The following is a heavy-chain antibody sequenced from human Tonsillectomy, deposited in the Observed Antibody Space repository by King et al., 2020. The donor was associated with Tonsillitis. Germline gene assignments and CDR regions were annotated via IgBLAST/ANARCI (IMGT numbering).Heavy chain of an antibody. Sequence: VQLVESGAEVKKPGASVKVSCKASGYIFTSYGFSWVRQAPGQGLDWMGWISAYSGYTKYAQKLQGRVTMTTDTSTSTAYMELRSLRSDDTAVYYCARDVARGYSGYDSFDYWGQGTLVTVSS. J-gene: IGHJ4*02. CDR2: ISAYSGYT. V-gene: IGHV1-18*04. D-gene: IGHD5-12*01. CDR3: ARDVARGYSGYDSFDY. CDR1: GYIFTSYG.